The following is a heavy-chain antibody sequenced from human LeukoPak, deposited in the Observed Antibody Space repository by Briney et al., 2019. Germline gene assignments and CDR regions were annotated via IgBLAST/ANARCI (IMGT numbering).Heavy chain of an antibody. CDR1: GFILSSYT. CDR2: ISYDGSNK. D-gene: IGHD1-26*01. J-gene: IGHJ6*03. CDR3: ARDPYSGSYGHLYYYYMDV. Sequence: GGSLRLSCVASGFILSSYTMHWVRQAPGKGLEWVAVISYDGSNKYYADSVKGRFTISRDNSKNTLYLQINSLRGEDTAVYYCARDPYSGSYGHLYYYYMDVWGKGTTVTISS. V-gene: IGHV3-30*04.